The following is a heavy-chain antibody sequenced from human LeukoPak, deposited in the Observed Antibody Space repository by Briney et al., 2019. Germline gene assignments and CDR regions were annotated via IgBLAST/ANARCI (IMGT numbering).Heavy chain of an antibody. V-gene: IGHV4-4*02. CDR2: IYHSGST. CDR1: GGSISSSNW. D-gene: IGHD6-19*01. CDR3: ARRGSGWYFPSDY. J-gene: IGHJ4*02. Sequence: SGTLSLTCAVSGGSISSSNWWSWVRQPPGKGLEWIGEIYHSGSTNYNPSLKSRVTISVDKSKNQSSLKLSSVTAADTAVYYCARRGSGWYFPSDYWGQGTLVTVSS.